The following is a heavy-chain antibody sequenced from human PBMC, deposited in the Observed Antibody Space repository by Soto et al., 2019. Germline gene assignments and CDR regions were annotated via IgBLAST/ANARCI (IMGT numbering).Heavy chain of an antibody. CDR1: GFTFNYYG. J-gene: IGHJ1*01. D-gene: IGHD2-15*01. CDR3: ATGNCMTRNRYMYFQY. CDR2: ISYDGSNE. Sequence: QVQLVESGGAVVQPGRSLRLSCAASGFTFNYYGMHWVRQAPGKGLEWVAVISYDGSNEYYADAVKGRFTISRDNSKNLLYLQMSGLSAEDTAIYYCATGNCMTRNRYMYFQYWGQGTLVSVSS. V-gene: IGHV3-30*03.